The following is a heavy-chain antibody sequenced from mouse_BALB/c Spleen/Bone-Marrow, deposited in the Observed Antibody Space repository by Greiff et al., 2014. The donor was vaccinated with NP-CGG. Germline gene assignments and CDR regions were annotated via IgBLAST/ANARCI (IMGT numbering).Heavy chain of an antibody. CDR3: ARKEGLWGTFAY. V-gene: IGHV1-9*01. CDR1: GYTFSSYW. Sequence: VQLQQSGAELMKPGASVKISCKATGYTFSSYWIEWVKQRPGHGLEWIGEILPGSGSTKYNEKFKGKATFTADTSSNTAYMQLSSLTSEDSAVYYCARKEGLWGTFAYWGQGTLVTVSA. CDR2: ILPGSGST. J-gene: IGHJ3*01. D-gene: IGHD6-2*01.